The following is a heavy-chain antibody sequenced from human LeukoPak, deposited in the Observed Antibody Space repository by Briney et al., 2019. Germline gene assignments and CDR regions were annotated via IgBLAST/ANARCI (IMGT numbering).Heavy chain of an antibody. V-gene: IGHV4-34*01. CDR1: GGSFSGYY. J-gene: IGHJ4*02. CDR3: ARLRGYSYGWKTLYYFDY. Sequence: SETLSLTCAVYGGSFSGYYWSWIRQPPGKGLEWIGEINHSGSTNYNPSLKSRVTISVDTSKNQFSLKLSSVTAADTAVYYCARLRGYSYGWKTLYYFDYWGQGTLVTVSS. CDR2: INHSGST. D-gene: IGHD5-18*01.